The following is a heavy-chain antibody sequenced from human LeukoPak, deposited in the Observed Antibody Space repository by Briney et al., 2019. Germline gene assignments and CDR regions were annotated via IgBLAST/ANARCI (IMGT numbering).Heavy chain of an antibody. Sequence: SETLSLTCTVSGGSISTSNYYWGWIRQPPGKGLEWIGNIFYSGSTYYGPSLKSRLTISLDTSKNQFSLNLTSVTAADTAIYYCARETNYFDSSGYYANFLDYWGQGTLVTVSS. CDR3: ARETNYFDSSGYYANFLDY. V-gene: IGHV4-39*07. CDR2: IFYSGST. CDR1: GGSISTSNYY. D-gene: IGHD3-22*01. J-gene: IGHJ4*02.